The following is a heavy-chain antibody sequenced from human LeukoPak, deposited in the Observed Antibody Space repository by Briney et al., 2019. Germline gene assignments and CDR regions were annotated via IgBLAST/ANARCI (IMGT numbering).Heavy chain of an antibody. D-gene: IGHD1-26*01. CDR2: SYYSGST. V-gene: IGHV4-39*01. CDR1: GGSISSGGYY. J-gene: IGHJ5*02. CDR3: ARHKEGATWRWVNWFDP. Sequence: SQTLSLTCTVSGGSISSGGYYWGWIRQPPGKGLEWIGSSYYSGSTYYNPSLKSRVTISVDTSKNQFSLKLSSVTAADTAVYYCARHKEGATWRWVNWFDPWGQGTLVTVSS.